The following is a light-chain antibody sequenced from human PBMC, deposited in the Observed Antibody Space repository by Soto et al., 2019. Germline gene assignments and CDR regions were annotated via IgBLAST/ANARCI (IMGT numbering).Light chain of an antibody. J-gene: IGKJ1*01. V-gene: IGKV1-39*01. CDR1: QSISTF. CDR3: QESYSPPRT. CDR2: AAS. Sequence: RMTPSPSSLSASVEDTVTITCRASQSISTFVSWFQQMPGQAPRLLIFAASSLQSGGPPRFRGSGSWTDFTVTITSLHAEDFATYYCQESYSPPRTFGLGTKVE.